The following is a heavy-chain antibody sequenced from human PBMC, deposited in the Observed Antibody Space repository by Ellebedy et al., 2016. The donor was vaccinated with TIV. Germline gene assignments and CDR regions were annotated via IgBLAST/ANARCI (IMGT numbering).Heavy chain of an antibody. V-gene: IGHV6-1*01. D-gene: IGHD3-10*01. J-gene: IGHJ3*02. CDR1: GDTVSAITAA. CDR3: ARGNYYGTGRPRAFDI. Sequence: SQTLSLTCAISGDTVSAITAAWDWFRQSPSRGLEWLGRTSYRSKWNNDYSESVKSRISIKSDTSKNHFSLQLTSVSPEDTAMYYCARGNYYGTGRPRAFDIWGQGTMVTVSS. CDR2: TSYRSKWNN.